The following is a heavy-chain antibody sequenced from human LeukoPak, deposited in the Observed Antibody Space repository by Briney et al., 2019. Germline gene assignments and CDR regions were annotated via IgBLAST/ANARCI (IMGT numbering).Heavy chain of an antibody. V-gene: IGHV1-69*06. CDR2: IIPIFGTA. CDR3: ARVVDYYGSSGYQH. Sequence: GASVKVSCKASGGTFSSYAISWVRQAPGQGLEWMGGIIPIFGTANYAQKFQGRVTITADKSTSTAYMELSSLRSEDTAVYYCARVVDYYGSSGYQHWGQGTLVTVSS. D-gene: IGHD3-22*01. J-gene: IGHJ1*01. CDR1: GGTFSSYA.